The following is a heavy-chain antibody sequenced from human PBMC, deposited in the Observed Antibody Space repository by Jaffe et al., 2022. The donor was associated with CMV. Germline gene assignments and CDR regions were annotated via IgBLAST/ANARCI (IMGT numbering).Heavy chain of an antibody. Sequence: EVQLLESGGGLVQPGGSLRLSCAASGFTFSSYAMSWVRQAPGKGLEWVSAISGSGGSTYYADSVKGRFTISRDNSKNTLYLQMNSLRAEDTAVYYCAKDPGYCSGGSCYSGYYFDYWGQGTLVTVSS. CDR2: ISGSGGST. D-gene: IGHD2-15*01. CDR1: GFTFSSYA. V-gene: IGHV3-23*01. J-gene: IGHJ4*02. CDR3: AKDPGYCSGGSCYSGYYFDY.